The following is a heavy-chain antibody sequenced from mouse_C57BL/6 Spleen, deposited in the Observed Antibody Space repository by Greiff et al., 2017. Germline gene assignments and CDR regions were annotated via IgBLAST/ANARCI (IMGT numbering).Heavy chain of an antibody. D-gene: IGHD2-2*01. Sequence: EVKLEESGGGLVKPGGSLKLSCAASGFTFSDYGMHWVRQAPEKGLEWVAYISSGSSTIYYADTVKGRFTISRDNAKNTLFLQMTSLRSEDTAMYYCARQARLPFGYWGQGTTLTVSS. CDR2: ISSGSSTI. CDR1: GFTFSDYG. V-gene: IGHV5-17*01. J-gene: IGHJ2*01. CDR3: ARQARLPFGY.